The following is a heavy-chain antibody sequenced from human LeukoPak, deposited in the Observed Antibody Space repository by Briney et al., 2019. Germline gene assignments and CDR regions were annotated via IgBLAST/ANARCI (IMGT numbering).Heavy chain of an antibody. J-gene: IGHJ4*02. D-gene: IGHD3-10*01. CDR3: ARDAKVLLWFGESPETDY. Sequence: PGGSLRLSCAASGFTFSDYYMSWIRQAPGKGLEWVSYISSSGSTIYYADSVKGRFTISRDNAKNSLYLQMNSLRAEDTAVYYCARDAKVLLWFGESPETDYWGQGTLVTVSS. CDR1: GFTFSDYY. CDR2: ISSSGSTI. V-gene: IGHV3-11*04.